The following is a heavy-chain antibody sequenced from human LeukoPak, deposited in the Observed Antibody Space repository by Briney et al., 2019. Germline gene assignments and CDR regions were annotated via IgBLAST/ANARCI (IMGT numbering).Heavy chain of an antibody. D-gene: IGHD6-19*01. CDR3: TRAVAGTTHPFDY. V-gene: IGHV3-73*01. CDR1: GFTFSGSA. J-gene: IGHJ4*02. CDR2: IRSKANSYAT. Sequence: PGGTLRLSCAASGFTFSGSAMHWVRQPSGKGLEWVGRIRSKANSYATAYAASVKGRFTISRDDSKNTAYLQMNSLNTEDTAVYYCTRAVAGTTHPFDYWGQGTLVTVSS.